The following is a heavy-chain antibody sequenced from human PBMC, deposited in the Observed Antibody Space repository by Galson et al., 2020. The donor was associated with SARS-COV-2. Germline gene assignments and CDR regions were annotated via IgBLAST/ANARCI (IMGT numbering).Heavy chain of an antibody. Sequence: GESLKISCAASGLTFSGYGMHWVRQAPGKGLEWVALIWHDGTKIYYADSVKGRFTISRDNSKNTLYLEMNSLRAEDTAVYYCAGLRTNWYFDYWGQGTLVTVSS. CDR2: IWHDGTKI. V-gene: IGHV3-33*01. CDR3: AGLRTNWYFDY. J-gene: IGHJ4*02. CDR1: GLTFSGYG. D-gene: IGHD1-1*01.